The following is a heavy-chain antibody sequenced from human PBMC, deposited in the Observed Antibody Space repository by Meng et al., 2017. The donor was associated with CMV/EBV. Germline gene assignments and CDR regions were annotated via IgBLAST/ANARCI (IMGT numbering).Heavy chain of an antibody. CDR3: ARANLYYDFWSGKRLYYYGMDV. D-gene: IGHD3-3*01. CDR2: INHSGST. V-gene: IGHV4-34*01. Sequence: SQTLSLTCAVSGGSFSGYYWSWIRPPPGKGLEWIGEINHSGSTNYNPSLKSRVTISVDTSKNQFSLKLSSVTAADTAVYYCARANLYYDFWSGKRLYYYGMDVWGQGTTVTVSS. J-gene: IGHJ6*02. CDR1: GGSFSGYY.